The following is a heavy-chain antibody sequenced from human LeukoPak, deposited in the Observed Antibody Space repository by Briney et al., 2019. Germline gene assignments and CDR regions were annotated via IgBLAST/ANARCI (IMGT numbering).Heavy chain of an antibody. CDR2: INPSGGSI. D-gene: IGHD3-9*01. CDR3: ARARVERYFEWSHHYYYYMDV. V-gene: IGHV1-46*01. J-gene: IGHJ6*03. CDR1: GYTFTSYY. Sequence: ASVKVSCKASGYTFTSYYMHWVRQAPGQGLEWMGIINPSGGSISYAQKFQGRVTMTRDTSTSTVYMELSSLRSDDTAVYYCARARVERYFEWSHHYYYYMDVWGKGTTVT.